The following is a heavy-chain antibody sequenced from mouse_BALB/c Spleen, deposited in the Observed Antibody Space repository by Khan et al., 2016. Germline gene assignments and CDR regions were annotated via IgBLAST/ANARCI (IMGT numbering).Heavy chain of an antibody. CDR3: TKAHYSFAY. J-gene: IGHJ3*01. CDR1: EFTFSNYW. CDR2: IRLKSNNYAT. V-gene: IGHV6-6*02. Sequence: EVKLEVSGGGLVQPGGSMKLSCVASEFTFSNYWMNWVRQSPEKGLEWVAEIRLKSNNYATHYAESVKGRFTISRDDSKSSVYLQMNNLRAEDTGIYYCTKAHYSFAYWGQGTLVTVSA. D-gene: IGHD1-2*01.